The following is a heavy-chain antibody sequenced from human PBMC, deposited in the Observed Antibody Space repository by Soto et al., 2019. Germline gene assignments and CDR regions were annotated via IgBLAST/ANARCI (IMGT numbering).Heavy chain of an antibody. J-gene: IGHJ5*02. D-gene: IGHD5-12*01. V-gene: IGHV3-21*01. CDR3: ARDREVDIVAYPIGSWFDP. CDR2: ISSSSSYI. Sequence: GESLKISCAASGFTFSSYSMNWVRQAPGKGLEWVSSISSSSSYIYYADSVKGRFTISRDNAKNSLYLQMNSLRAEDTAVYYCARDREVDIVAYPIGSWFDPWGQGTLVTVSS. CDR1: GFTFSSYS.